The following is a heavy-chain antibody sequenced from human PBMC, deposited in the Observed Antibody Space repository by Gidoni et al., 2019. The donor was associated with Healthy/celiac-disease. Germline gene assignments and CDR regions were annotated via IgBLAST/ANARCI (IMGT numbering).Heavy chain of an antibody. D-gene: IGHD1-26*01. CDR1: GFTFSSYA. Sequence: EVQLLESGGGLVQPGGSLRLYCAASGFTFSSYAMSWVRQAPGKGLECVSAISGSGGSTYYADSVKGRFTISRDNSKNTLYLQMNNLRAEYTAVYYCAKEGARSDLDYWGQGTLVTVSS. J-gene: IGHJ4*02. CDR2: ISGSGGST. V-gene: IGHV3-23*01. CDR3: AKEGARSDLDY.